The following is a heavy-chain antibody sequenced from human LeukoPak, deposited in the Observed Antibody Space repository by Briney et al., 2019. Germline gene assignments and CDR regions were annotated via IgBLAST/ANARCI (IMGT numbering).Heavy chain of an antibody. Sequence: SQRLSLTWIVARGFIGTGAYYWAWFRRHPGRAPAPIGYIYYSGSTYYNPSLKSRVTISVDTSKIQFSLQLSSVTAADTAVYYCARAAAHCSSTSCYANWFDPWGQGTLVTGSS. D-gene: IGHD2-2*01. CDR1: RGFIGTGAYY. V-gene: IGHV4-31*02. J-gene: IGHJ5*02. CDR3: ARAAAHCSSTSCYANWFDP. CDR2: IYYSGST.